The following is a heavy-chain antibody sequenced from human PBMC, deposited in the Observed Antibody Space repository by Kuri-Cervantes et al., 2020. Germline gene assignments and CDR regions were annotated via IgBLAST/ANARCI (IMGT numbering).Heavy chain of an antibody. CDR3: ELNYDSSSTTPI. Sequence: SETLSLTCSVPGDSISTFYWSWIRQSPGARLEWIGYISNTGSTNYNPSLKGRLTISVDTSKNQLSLKLSSVTAADTAVYYCELNYDSSSTTPIWGRGTLVIVSS. CDR1: GDSISTFY. V-gene: IGHV4-59*12. CDR2: ISNTGST. J-gene: IGHJ2*01. D-gene: IGHD3-22*01.